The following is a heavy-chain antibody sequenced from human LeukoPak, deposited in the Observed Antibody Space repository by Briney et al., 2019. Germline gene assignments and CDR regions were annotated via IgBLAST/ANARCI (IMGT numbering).Heavy chain of an antibody. J-gene: IGHJ4*02. CDR3: AKLKQWQPQRYFFEY. CDR1: GFTFSSYA. CDR2: FSGTSAN. Sequence: TGGSLRLSCAASGFTFSSYAMSWVRQAPGKGLEWVSTFSGTSANSYADAVKGRVTISRDNSKKTLYLQMNSLRAEDTAVYYCAKLKQWQPQRYFFEYWGQGALVTVAS. V-gene: IGHV3-23*01. D-gene: IGHD6-19*01.